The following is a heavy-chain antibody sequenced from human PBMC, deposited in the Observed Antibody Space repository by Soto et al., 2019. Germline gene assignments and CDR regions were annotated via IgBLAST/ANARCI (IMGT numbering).Heavy chain of an antibody. CDR2: IIPMSGTI. J-gene: IGHJ6*02. V-gene: IGHV1-69*06. CDR1: GGTFNNYP. CDR3: ARDCYYGSGSFWEGGGGGVGMAV. D-gene: IGHD3-10*01. Sequence: HLEQSGAEVKKAGSSVKVSCKASGGTFNNYPITWVRQAPGQGLEWMGSIIPMSGTINHAQKFQGRVTISADKSTGTTYIGVSGRSSEDTAVYYCARDCYYGSGSFWEGGGGGVGMAVWGQGTTVTVSS.